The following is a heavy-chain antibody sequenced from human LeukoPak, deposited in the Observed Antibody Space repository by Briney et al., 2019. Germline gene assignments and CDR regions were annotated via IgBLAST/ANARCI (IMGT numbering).Heavy chain of an antibody. J-gene: IGHJ4*02. Sequence: SETLSLTCTVSGGSISSYYWSWIRQPAGKGLEWIGRIYTSGSTNYNPSLKSRVTMSVDTSKNQFFLKLSSVTAADTAVYYCATGYSSGWLDYWGQGTLVTVSS. CDR2: IYTSGST. CDR3: ATGYSSGWLDY. CDR1: GGSISSYY. D-gene: IGHD6-19*01. V-gene: IGHV4-4*07.